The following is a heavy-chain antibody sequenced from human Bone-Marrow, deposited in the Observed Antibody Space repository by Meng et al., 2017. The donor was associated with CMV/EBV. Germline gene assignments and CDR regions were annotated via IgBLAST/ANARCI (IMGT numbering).Heavy chain of an antibody. CDR1: GGSISSSSYY. Sequence: SETLSLTWTVSGGSISSSSYYWGWIRQPPGKGLEWIGSIYYTGSTYYNPSLKSRVTISVDTSKNQFSLKLNSVTAADTAVYYCAREDCSSTSCYAYYYYYGMDVWGQGTTVTVSS. CDR2: IYYTGST. J-gene: IGHJ6*02. CDR3: AREDCSSTSCYAYYYYYGMDV. D-gene: IGHD2-2*01. V-gene: IGHV4-39*02.